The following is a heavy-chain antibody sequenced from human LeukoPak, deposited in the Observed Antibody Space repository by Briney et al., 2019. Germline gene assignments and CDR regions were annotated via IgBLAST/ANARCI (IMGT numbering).Heavy chain of an antibody. D-gene: IGHD5-18*01. CDR1: GFTVSSNY. Sequence: PGGSLRLSCAASGFTVSSNYMSWLRHAPGKGLEWVSVIYSGGSTYYADSVKGRFTISRDNSKNTLYLQMNSLRAEDTAVYYCAREGYGYSYGSAFTYGGQGPLVTVS. J-gene: IGHJ4*02. V-gene: IGHV3-53*01. CDR2: IYSGGST. CDR3: AREGYGYSYGSAFTY.